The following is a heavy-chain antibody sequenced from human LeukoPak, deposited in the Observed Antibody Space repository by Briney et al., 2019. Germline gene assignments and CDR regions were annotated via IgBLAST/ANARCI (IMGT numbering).Heavy chain of an antibody. CDR2: ISRSSSTI. Sequence: GGSLRLSCAASGFTFSSYSMNWVRQAPGKGLEWVSYISRSSSTIYYADSVKGRFTISRDNAKNSLYLQMNSLRAEDTAVYYCAREFAHSGWNAFDIWGQGTMVTVSS. D-gene: IGHD6-19*01. CDR1: GFTFSSYS. V-gene: IGHV3-48*01. J-gene: IGHJ3*02. CDR3: AREFAHSGWNAFDI.